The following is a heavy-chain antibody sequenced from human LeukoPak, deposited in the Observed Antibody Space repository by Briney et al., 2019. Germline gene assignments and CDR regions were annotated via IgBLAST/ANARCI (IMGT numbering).Heavy chain of an antibody. V-gene: IGHV3-21*01. D-gene: IGHD2-15*01. Sequence: GGSLRLSCAPSGFTFSSYSMNWVRQAPGKGLEWVSSISSSSSYIYYADSVKGRFTISRDNAKNSLYLQMNSLRAEDTAVYYCARELLDYYYMDVWGKGTTVTVSS. CDR3: ARELLDYYYMDV. CDR1: GFTFSSYS. CDR2: ISSSSSYI. J-gene: IGHJ6*03.